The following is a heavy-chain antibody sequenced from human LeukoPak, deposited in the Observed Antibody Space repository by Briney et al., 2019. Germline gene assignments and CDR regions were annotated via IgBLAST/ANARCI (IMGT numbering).Heavy chain of an antibody. D-gene: IGHD6-19*01. CDR1: GFSFSMYS. CDR2: IYSDNT. V-gene: IGHV3-66*03. CDR3: AKDYLAVAGTGDY. J-gene: IGHJ4*02. Sequence: GGSLRLSCAASGFSFSMYSMSWIRQAPGKGLEWVSFIYSDNTHYSDSVKGRFTVSRDNSKNTLYLQMNSLRAEDTAVYYCAKDYLAVAGTGDYWGQGTLVIVSS.